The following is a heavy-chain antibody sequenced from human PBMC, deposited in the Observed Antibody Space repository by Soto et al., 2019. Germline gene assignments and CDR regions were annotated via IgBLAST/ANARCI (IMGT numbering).Heavy chain of an antibody. D-gene: IGHD5-12*01. CDR3: ARGPQLAKNWFDS. CDR1: GGSMRGYC. J-gene: IGHJ5*01. Sequence: QVQLQESGPRLVKPSETLSLTCTVSGGSMRGYCWSWVRQPAGKGLDWIGRVCDTATTNYNPSLNSRGTMSIDTSKNQFFLKVTSVTAADTAVYYCARGPQLAKNWFDSWGQGTLVTVSS. CDR2: VCDTATT. V-gene: IGHV4-4*07.